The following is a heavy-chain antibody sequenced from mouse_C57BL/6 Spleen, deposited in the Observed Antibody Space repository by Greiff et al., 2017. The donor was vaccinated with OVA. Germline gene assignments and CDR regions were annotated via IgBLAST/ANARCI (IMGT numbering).Heavy chain of an antibody. V-gene: IGHV1-9*01. CDR2: ILPGSGST. J-gene: IGHJ3*01. CDR1: GYTFTGYW. D-gene: IGHD1-1*01. Sequence: QVQLQQSGAELMKPGASVKLSCKATGYTFTGYWIEWVKQRPGHGLEWIGEILPGSGSTYYNEKFKGRATFTADTSSNTAYMQLSSLTTEDSAIYYCARVGATVVGRGFADWGQGTLVTVSA. CDR3: ARVGATVVGRGFAD.